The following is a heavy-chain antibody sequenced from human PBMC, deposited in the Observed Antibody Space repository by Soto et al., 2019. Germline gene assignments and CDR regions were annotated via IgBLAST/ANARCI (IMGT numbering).Heavy chain of an antibody. Sequence: SPTLSLTCAISGDSVSSNSAAWNWIRQSPSRGLEWLGRTYYRSKWYNDYAVSVKSRITINPDTSRNQFSLQLNSVTPEDTAVYYCARGRAARIAARQGWFDPWGQGTLVTVSS. V-gene: IGHV6-1*01. CDR3: ARGRAARIAARQGWFDP. J-gene: IGHJ5*02. D-gene: IGHD6-6*01. CDR2: TYYRSKWYN. CDR1: GDSVSSNSAA.